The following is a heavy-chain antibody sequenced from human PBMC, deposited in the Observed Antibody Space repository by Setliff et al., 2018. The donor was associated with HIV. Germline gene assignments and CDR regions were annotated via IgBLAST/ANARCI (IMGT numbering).Heavy chain of an antibody. Sequence: KPSETLSLTCTVSGASMSSGDYYWSWIRQPPGKGLEWIGYIYYSGNSYYNPSLKSRVTLSVDTSRKQFSLKLTSVTAADTAVYYCARLFAGYSYGYYYYGIDVWGLGTTVTVSS. CDR1: GASMSSGDYY. V-gene: IGHV4-30-4*08. CDR3: ARLFAGYSYGYYYYGIDV. CDR2: IYYSGNS. J-gene: IGHJ6*02. D-gene: IGHD5-18*01.